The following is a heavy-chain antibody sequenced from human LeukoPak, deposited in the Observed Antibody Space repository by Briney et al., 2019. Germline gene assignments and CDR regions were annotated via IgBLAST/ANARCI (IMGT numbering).Heavy chain of an antibody. CDR2: IWYDGSNK. Sequence: GGSLRLSCAASGFTFSSYSMNWVRQAPGKGLEWVAVIWYDGSNKYYADSVKGRFTISRDNSKNTLYLQMNSLRAEDTAVYYCAKGQGVKDYYYYYMDVWGKGTTVTVSS. CDR3: AKGQGVKDYYYYYMDV. CDR1: GFTFSSYS. V-gene: IGHV3-33*06. D-gene: IGHD3-22*01. J-gene: IGHJ6*03.